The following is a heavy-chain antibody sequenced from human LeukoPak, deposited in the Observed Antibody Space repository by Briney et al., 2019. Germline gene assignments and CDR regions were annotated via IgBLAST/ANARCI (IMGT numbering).Heavy chain of an antibody. J-gene: IGHJ4*02. D-gene: IGHD2/OR15-2a*01. V-gene: IGHV3-33*01. Sequence: GRSQRLSCAASGFTFSGYGMHWVRQAPGKGLEWVALIWYDGNNKYYADSVKGRFTISRDNSKNTVYLQMNGLRAEDTAVYYCARDRDFFFDYWGQGTLVTVSS. CDR1: GFTFSGYG. CDR3: ARDRDFFFDY. CDR2: IWYDGNNK.